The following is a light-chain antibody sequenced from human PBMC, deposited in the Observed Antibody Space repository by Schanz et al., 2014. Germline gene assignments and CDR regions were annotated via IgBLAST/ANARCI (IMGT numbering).Light chain of an antibody. Sequence: QSALTQPPSASGSPGQSVTISCTGTSSDVGGYNYVSWYQQHPGKAPKLMICEVSKRPSGVPDRFSGSKSGTSASLAISGLQSEDEADYHCAAWDDSLNGWVFGGGTKLTVL. J-gene: IGLJ3*02. CDR2: EVS. CDR1: SSDVGGYNY. V-gene: IGLV2-8*01. CDR3: AAWDDSLNGWV.